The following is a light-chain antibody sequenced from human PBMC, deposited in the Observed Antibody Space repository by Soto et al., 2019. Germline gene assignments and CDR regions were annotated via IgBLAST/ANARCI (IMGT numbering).Light chain of an antibody. CDR2: GVS. Sequence: EIVMTQSPATLSVSPGEIATLSFCATQSVNSRYLAWYQQKPGQAPRLLIYGVSSRATGVPDRFSGSGSGTDFTLTISRLEPEDFAVYYCQQSGSSPWTFGPGTKVDIK. J-gene: IGKJ1*01. CDR1: QSVNSRY. CDR3: QQSGSSPWT. V-gene: IGKV3-20*01.